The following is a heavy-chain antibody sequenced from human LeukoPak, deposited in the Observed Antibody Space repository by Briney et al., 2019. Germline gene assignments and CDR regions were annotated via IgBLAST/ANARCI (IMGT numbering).Heavy chain of an antibody. Sequence: GGSLRLSCAASGFTFSSYSMQWVRQTPGKGLEWVAIMSYDGANKFYGETVKGRFTISRDNSKNTLYLEMNSLRAEDTAVYYCAKDIGSYYDYWGQGILITVSS. V-gene: IGHV3-30*18. CDR3: AKDIGSYYDY. D-gene: IGHD3-10*01. CDR2: MSYDGANK. CDR1: GFTFSSYS. J-gene: IGHJ4*02.